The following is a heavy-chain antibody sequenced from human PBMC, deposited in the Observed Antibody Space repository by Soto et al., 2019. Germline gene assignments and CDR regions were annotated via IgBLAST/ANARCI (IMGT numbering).Heavy chain of an antibody. V-gene: IGHV3-9*01. J-gene: IGHJ3*02. CDR2: ISWNSGSI. CDR3: AKANVDIVATPACAFDI. CDR1: GFTFSSYG. Sequence: GGSLRLSCAASGFTFSSYGMHWVRQAPGKGLEWVSGISWNSGSIGYADSVKGRFTISRDNAKNSLYLQMNSLRAEDTALYYCAKANVDIVATPACAFDIWGQGTMVTVSS. D-gene: IGHD5-12*01.